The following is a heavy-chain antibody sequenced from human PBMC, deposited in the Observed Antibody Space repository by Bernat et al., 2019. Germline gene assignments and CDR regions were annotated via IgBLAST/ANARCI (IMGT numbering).Heavy chain of an antibody. J-gene: IGHJ6*03. CDR2: ISGSSAYI. CDR3: ATGTYYYYYIDV. Sequence: EVQLVESGGGLVKPGGSLRLSCAASRFTFSSYTMNWVRQAPGQGLEWVSSISGSSAYIYYAASVKGRFTISRDNAKNSLYLQMNSLRAEDTAAYYCATGTYYYYYIDVWGKGTTVTVSS. CDR1: RFTFSSYT. V-gene: IGHV3-21*01.